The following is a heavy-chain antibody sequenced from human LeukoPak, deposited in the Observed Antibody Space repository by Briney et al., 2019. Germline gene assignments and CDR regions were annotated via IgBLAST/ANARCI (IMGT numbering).Heavy chain of an antibody. CDR2: IKQDGSEK. CDR3: ARGYYDSSGYPFDY. D-gene: IGHD3-22*01. J-gene: IGHJ4*02. Sequence: GGSLRLSCAASGYTFSNAWMSWVRQAPGKGRGWVANIKQDGSEKYYVDSVKGRFTISRDNAKNSLYVQMNSLRDEDTAVYYCARGYYDSSGYPFDYWGQGTLVTVSS. V-gene: IGHV3-7*01. CDR1: GYTFSNAW.